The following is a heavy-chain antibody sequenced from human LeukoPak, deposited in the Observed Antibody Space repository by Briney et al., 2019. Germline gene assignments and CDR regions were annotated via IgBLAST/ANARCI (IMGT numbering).Heavy chain of an antibody. CDR3: TTRAPSSLTNFDY. J-gene: IGHJ4*02. CDR1: GFTFSNAW. D-gene: IGHD2-2*01. CDR2: IKSKTDGGTT. V-gene: IGHV3-15*01. Sequence: GGSLRLSCAASGFTFSNAWMSWVRQAPGKGLEWVGRIKSKTDGGTTDYAAPVKGRFTISRDDSKNTLYLQMNSLKTEDTAVYYCTTRAPSSLTNFDYWGQGTLVTVSS.